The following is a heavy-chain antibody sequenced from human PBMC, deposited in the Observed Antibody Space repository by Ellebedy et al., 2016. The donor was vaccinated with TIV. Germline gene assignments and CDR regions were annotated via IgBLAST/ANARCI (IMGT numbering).Heavy chain of an antibody. J-gene: IGHJ3*02. CDR3: VHTGDRGI. CDR2: ISPYNGNT. Sequence: AASVKVSCKASGYSFTTHPITWVRQAPGQGLEWMGWISPYNGNTKYAQNFQDRLTMTTDTSTNTAYMELRSLRSDDTAVYYCVHTGDRGIWGQGTMVTVSS. V-gene: IGHV1-18*01. CDR1: GYSFTTHP. D-gene: IGHD7-27*01.